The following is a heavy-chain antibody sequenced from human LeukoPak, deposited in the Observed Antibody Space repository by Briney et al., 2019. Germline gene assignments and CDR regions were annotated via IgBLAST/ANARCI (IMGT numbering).Heavy chain of an antibody. D-gene: IGHD2-2*03. CDR3: ASLYGYCSTTSCPGGNWFDP. J-gene: IGHJ5*02. V-gene: IGHV1-58*02. CDR2: IVVGSGNT. Sequence: SVKVSCKASGFTFTSSAMQWVRQARGQRLEWIGWIVVGSGNTNYAQKFQERVTITRDMSTSTAYMELSSLRSEDTAVYYCASLYGYCSTTSCPGGNWFDPWGQGTLVTVSS. CDR1: GFTFTSSA.